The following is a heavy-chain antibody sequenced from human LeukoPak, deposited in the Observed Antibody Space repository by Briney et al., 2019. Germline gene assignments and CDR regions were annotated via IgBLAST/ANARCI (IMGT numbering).Heavy chain of an antibody. V-gene: IGHV3-23*01. Sequence: GGSLRLSCAASGFTFSSYGMSWVRQAPGKGLEWVSGISISGETTYYADSVQGRFSISRDNSKNTVYLQMYSLRVEDTAVYYCAKEEVPNDYWGQGILVTVSS. CDR3: AKEEVPNDY. CDR1: GFTFSSYG. J-gene: IGHJ4*02. CDR2: ISISGETT. D-gene: IGHD2-2*01.